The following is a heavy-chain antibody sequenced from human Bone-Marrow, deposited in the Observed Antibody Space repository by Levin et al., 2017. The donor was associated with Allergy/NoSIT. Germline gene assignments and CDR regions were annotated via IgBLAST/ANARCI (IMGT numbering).Heavy chain of an antibody. V-gene: IGHV3-23*01. J-gene: IGHJ4*02. CDR3: AKPRQADYYDISGYYYRTVFYFDY. D-gene: IGHD3-22*01. CDR2: ISGSGDNT. Sequence: QPGGSLRLSCVGFGFTFSSYGMSWVRQAPGKGLEWVSGISGSGDNTYYADSVKGRLAISRDNSKNTVFLQMNSLRAEDTAVYYCAKPRQADYYDISGYYYRTVFYFDYWGQGTLVTVSS. CDR1: GFTFSSYG.